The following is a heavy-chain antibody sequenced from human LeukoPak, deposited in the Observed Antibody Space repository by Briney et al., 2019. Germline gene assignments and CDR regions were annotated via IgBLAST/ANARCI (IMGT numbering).Heavy chain of an antibody. D-gene: IGHD6-19*01. CDR3: ARAIAVADAFDI. Sequence: PGGSLRLSCAASGFTFSSYSMNWVRQAPGKGLEWVSSISSSSSYIYYADSVKGRFTISRDNAKNSLYLQMNSLRAEDTAVYYCARAIAVADAFDIWSQGTMVTVSS. CDR2: ISSSSSYI. CDR1: GFTFSSYS. V-gene: IGHV3-21*01. J-gene: IGHJ3*02.